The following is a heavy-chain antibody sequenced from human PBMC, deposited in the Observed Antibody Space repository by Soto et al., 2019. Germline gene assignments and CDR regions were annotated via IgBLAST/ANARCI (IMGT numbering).Heavy chain of an antibody. CDR3: ARVRSYGSSTSCKGHVGATYYYYGMDV. Sequence: QVQLVQSGAEVKKPGSSVKVSCKASGGTFSSYTISWVRQAPGQGLEWMGRIIPILGIANYAQKFQGRVTITADKSTSNAYRELSSLRFEDRAVYYCARVRSYGSSTSCKGHVGATYYYYGMDVGGQGTTVTVSS. CDR1: GGTFSSYT. J-gene: IGHJ6*02. V-gene: IGHV1-69*02. CDR2: IIPILGIA. D-gene: IGHD2-2*01.